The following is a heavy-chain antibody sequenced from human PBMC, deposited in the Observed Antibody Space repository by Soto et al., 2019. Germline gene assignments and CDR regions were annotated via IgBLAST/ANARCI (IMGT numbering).Heavy chain of an antibody. Sequence: QTGGSLRLSCAASGFTFSSYAMSWVRQAPGKGLEWVSAISGSGGSTYYADSVRGRFTISRDNSKNTLYLQMNSLRAEDTAVYYCAKETLGPDLIFGVAPFDPWGQGTLVTVSS. J-gene: IGHJ5*02. CDR2: ISGSGGST. CDR1: GFTFSSYA. D-gene: IGHD3-3*01. CDR3: AKETLGPDLIFGVAPFDP. V-gene: IGHV3-23*01.